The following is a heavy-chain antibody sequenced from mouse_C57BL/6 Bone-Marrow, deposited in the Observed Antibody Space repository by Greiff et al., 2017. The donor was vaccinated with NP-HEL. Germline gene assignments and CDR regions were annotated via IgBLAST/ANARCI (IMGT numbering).Heavy chain of an antibody. CDR1: GFTFSSYG. Sequence: EVQGVESGGDLVKPGGSLKLSYAASGFTFSSYGMSWVRQTPDKRLEWVATISSGGSYTYYPDSVKGRFTISRDNAKNTLYLQMSSLKSEDTAMYYCASPLLRDAMDYWGQGTSVTVSS. J-gene: IGHJ4*01. V-gene: IGHV5-6*01. CDR3: ASPLLRDAMDY. D-gene: IGHD1-2*01. CDR2: ISSGGSYT.